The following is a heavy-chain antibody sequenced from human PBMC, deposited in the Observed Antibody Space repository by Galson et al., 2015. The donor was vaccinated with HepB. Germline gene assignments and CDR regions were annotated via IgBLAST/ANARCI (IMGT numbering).Heavy chain of an antibody. J-gene: IGHJ3*01. D-gene: IGHD3-10*01. CDR3: ASGRYSNDAFDL. Sequence: SLRLSCAASGFTFSSYAVTWVRQAPGKGLEWASLISASGGSTYFADSVKGRFTISRDNSKNTLSLQMNSLRAEDTALYYCASGRYSNDAFDLWGQGTMVTVSS. V-gene: IGHV3-23*01. CDR2: ISASGGST. CDR1: GFTFSSYA.